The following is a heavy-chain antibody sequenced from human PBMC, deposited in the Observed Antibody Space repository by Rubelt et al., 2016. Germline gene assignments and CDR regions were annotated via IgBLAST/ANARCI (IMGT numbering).Heavy chain of an antibody. CDR3: ARGVMIFGGHIDV. J-gene: IGHJ6*03. D-gene: IGHD3/OR15-3a*01. V-gene: IGHV1-69*04. Sequence: TFSSYAISWVRQAPGQGLEWMGRIIPILGIANYAQKFQGRVTITADKSTSTAYMELRSLRSEDTAVYYCARGVMIFGGHIDVWGKGTTVIVSS. CDR1: TFSSYA. CDR2: IIPILGIA.